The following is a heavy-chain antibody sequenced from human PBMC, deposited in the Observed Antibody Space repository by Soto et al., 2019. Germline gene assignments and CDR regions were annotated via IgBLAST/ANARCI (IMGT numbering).Heavy chain of an antibody. CDR2: INHSGST. V-gene: IGHV4-34*01. CDR3: ARQLRYCSSTSCYGFDY. J-gene: IGHJ4*02. CDR1: GGSFSGYY. Sequence: PSETLSLTCAVYGGSFSGYYWSWIRQPPGKGLEWIGEINHSGSTNYNPSLKSRVTISVDTSKNQFSLKLSSVTAADTAVYYCARQLRYCSSTSCYGFDYWGQGTLVTV. D-gene: IGHD2-2*01.